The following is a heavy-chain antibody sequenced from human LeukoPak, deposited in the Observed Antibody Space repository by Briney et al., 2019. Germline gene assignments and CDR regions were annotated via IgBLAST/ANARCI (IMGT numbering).Heavy chain of an antibody. Sequence: PGRSLRLSCAASGFTFSSYGMHWVRQAPGKGLEWVAVISYDGSNKYYADSVKGRFTISRDNSKNTLYLQMNSLRAEDTAVYYCAKDQVNGYSSGWSADHWGQGTLVTVSS. J-gene: IGHJ4*02. CDR3: AKDQVNGYSSGWSADH. CDR2: ISYDGSNK. D-gene: IGHD6-19*01. V-gene: IGHV3-30*18. CDR1: GFTFSSYG.